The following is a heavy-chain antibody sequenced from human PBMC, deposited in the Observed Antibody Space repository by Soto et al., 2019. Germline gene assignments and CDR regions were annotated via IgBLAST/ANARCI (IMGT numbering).Heavy chain of an antibody. V-gene: IGHV3-7*01. Sequence: EVQLVESGGGLVQPGGSLRLSCAASGFTFSSYWMSWVRQAPGKGLEWVANIKQDGSEKYYVDSVKGRFTISRDNAKNSLYLQMNSLRAEDTAVYYCVRDVSQLVLSHWAYYFDYWGQGTLITVSS. CDR3: VRDVSQLVLSHWAYYFDY. CDR2: IKQDGSEK. J-gene: IGHJ4*02. CDR1: GFTFSSYW. D-gene: IGHD6-6*01.